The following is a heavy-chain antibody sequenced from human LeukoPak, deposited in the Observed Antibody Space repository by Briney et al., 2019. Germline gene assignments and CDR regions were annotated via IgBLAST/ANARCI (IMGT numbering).Heavy chain of an antibody. V-gene: IGHV4-59*01. D-gene: IGHD1-1*01. CDR1: GGSISSYY. CDR2: IYYSGST. Sequence: PSETLSLTCTVSGGSISSYYWSWIRQPPGKGLEWIGYIYYSGSTNYNPSPKSRVTISVDTSKNQFSLKLSSVTAADTAVYYCARGGTTSPTLYYYYYYMDVWGKGTTVTVSS. J-gene: IGHJ6*03. CDR3: ARGGTTSPTLYYYYYYMDV.